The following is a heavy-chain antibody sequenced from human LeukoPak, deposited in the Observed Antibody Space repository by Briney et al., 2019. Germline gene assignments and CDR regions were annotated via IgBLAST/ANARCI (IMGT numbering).Heavy chain of an antibody. J-gene: IGHJ5*02. Sequence: ASVKVSCKASGYTFTSYGISWVRQAPGQGLEWMGWISAYNGNTNYAQKLQGRVTMTTDTSTSTAYMELRSLRSDDTAAYYCARDRTPYYDYAHGVFDPWGQGTLVTVSS. CDR1: GYTFTSYG. CDR3: ARDRTPYYDYAHGVFDP. D-gene: IGHD3-16*01. CDR2: ISAYNGNT. V-gene: IGHV1-18*01.